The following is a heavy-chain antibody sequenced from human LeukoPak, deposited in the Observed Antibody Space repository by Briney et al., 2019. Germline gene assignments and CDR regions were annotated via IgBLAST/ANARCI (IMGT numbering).Heavy chain of an antibody. CDR1: GFTFSDYY. Sequence: GGSLRLSCAASGFTFSDYYMSWIRQAPGKGLEWVANIKQDGNEKYYADSVKGRFTISRDNGKNSLDLQMNSLRADDTAVYYCARDTLGEGEDANYAVYYFDYWGQGTVVTVSS. CDR3: ARDTLGEGEDANYAVYYFDY. D-gene: IGHD4/OR15-4a*01. J-gene: IGHJ4*02. V-gene: IGHV3-7*01. CDR2: IKQDGNEK.